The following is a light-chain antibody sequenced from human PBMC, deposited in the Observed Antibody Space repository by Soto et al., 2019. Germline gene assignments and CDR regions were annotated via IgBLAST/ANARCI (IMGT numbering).Light chain of an antibody. CDR1: QGIGGW. J-gene: IGKJ1*01. Sequence: DIQMTQSPSSVSASVGDRVTISCRASQGIGGWLAWFQQKPGQAPKLLIYAASNLQRGVPTRFSGSGSGTHFTLTICGLQPEDFATYYCQQSNSFPWTFGQGTKVEMK. CDR3: QQSNSFPWT. CDR2: AAS. V-gene: IGKV1-12*01.